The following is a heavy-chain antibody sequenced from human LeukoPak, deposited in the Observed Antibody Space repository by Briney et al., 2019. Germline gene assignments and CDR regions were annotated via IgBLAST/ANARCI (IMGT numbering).Heavy chain of an antibody. Sequence: PGGSLRLSCAASGFTFSSHSMNWVRQAPGKGLEWVSSISSSSTYIYYADSMKGRFTISRDNAKNSLYLQINSLRAEDTAVYYCARALYYYDSSGYYPDYWGQGTLVTVSS. D-gene: IGHD3-22*01. CDR3: ARALYYYDSSGYYPDY. V-gene: IGHV3-21*01. J-gene: IGHJ4*02. CDR1: GFTFSSHS. CDR2: ISSSSTYI.